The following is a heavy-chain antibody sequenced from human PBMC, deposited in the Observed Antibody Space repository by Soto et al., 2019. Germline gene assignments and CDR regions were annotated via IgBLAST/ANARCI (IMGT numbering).Heavy chain of an antibody. D-gene: IGHD3-16*01. CDR2: INHSGST. Sequence: QVQLQQWGAGLLKPSETLSLTCAVYGGSFSGYYWSWIRQPPGKGLEWIGEINHSGSTNYNPSLKSRVTISVDPSKNQFSLKLSSVTAAATAVYSCARGWGPRLWGRGTLVTVSS. V-gene: IGHV4-34*01. CDR1: GGSFSGYY. CDR3: ARGWGPRL. J-gene: IGHJ2*01.